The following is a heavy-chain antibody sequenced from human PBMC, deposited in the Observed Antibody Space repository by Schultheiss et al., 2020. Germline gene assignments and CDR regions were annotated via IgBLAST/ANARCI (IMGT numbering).Heavy chain of an antibody. CDR1: GYTFTSYG. CDR3: ARDSGGVIVGATYLGYYYMDV. CDR2: ISAYNGNT. D-gene: IGHD1-26*01. V-gene: IGHV1-18*01. Sequence: ASVKVSCKASGYTFTSYGISWVRQAPGQGLEWMGWISAYNGNTNYAQKFQGRVTMTRDTSISTAYMELSRLRSDDTAVYYCARDSGGVIVGATYLGYYYMDVWGKGTTVTVSS. J-gene: IGHJ6*03.